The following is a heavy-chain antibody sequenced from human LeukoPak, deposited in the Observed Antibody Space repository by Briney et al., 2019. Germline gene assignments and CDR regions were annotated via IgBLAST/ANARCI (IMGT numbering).Heavy chain of an antibody. CDR3: ARDDSTSAFDI. D-gene: IGHD2-2*01. CDR2: IGGRDSGT. J-gene: IGHJ3*02. V-gene: IGHV3-23*01. CDR1: GFIFSNYA. Sequence: HAGGSLRLSCAASGFIFSNYAMRWVRQAPRKGLEWVSAIGGRDSGTYYADSVRGRFTVSRDNAKNSLYLQMNSLRAEDTAVYYCARDDSTSAFDIWGQGTMVTVSS.